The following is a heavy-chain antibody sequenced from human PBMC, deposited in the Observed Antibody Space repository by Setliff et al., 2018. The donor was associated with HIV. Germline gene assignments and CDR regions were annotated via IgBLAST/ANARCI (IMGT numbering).Heavy chain of an antibody. CDR1: GYTFTGYA. Sequence: ASVKVSCKASGYTFTGYAINWVRQAPGQGLEWMGGIISIFDKANYAQKFHGRLTITADELTSTVYMDLNSLKSEDSAVYYCANPHDGGAFDVWGQGTAVTVSS. D-gene: IGHD1-1*01. J-gene: IGHJ3*01. V-gene: IGHV1-69*13. CDR2: IISIFDKA. CDR3: ANPHDGGAFDV.